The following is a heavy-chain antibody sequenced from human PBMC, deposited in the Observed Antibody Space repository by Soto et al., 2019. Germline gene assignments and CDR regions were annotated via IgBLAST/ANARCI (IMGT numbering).Heavy chain of an antibody. CDR2: IDPSDSYT. CDR1: GYSFTSYR. J-gene: IGHJ6*02. D-gene: IGHD6-13*01. V-gene: IGHV5-10-1*01. Sequence: PGESLKISCKGSGYSFTSYRISWVRQMPGKGLEWMGRIDPSDSYTNYSPSFQGHVTISADKSISTAYLQWSSLKASGTAMYYCARPSIAAAGDYYYYYYGMDVWGQGTTVTVSS. CDR3: ARPSIAAAGDYYYYYYGMDV.